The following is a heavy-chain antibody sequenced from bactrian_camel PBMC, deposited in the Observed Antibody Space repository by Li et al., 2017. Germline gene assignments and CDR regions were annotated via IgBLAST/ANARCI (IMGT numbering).Heavy chain of an antibody. V-gene: IGHV3-3*01. CDR1: GGTFGATD. CDR2: LSTDGSEI. Sequence: HVQLVESGGGSVQDGGSLRLSCTISGGTFGATDMGWYRQAPGSECEGVAALSTDGSEILYADSVKGRFTISQDNAKNTVYLQMNNLKPEDTAMYYCAA.